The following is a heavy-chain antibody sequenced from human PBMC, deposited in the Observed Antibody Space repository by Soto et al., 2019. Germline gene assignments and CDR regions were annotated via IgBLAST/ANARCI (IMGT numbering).Heavy chain of an antibody. D-gene: IGHD2-2*02. CDR2: ISGSVGST. J-gene: IGHJ2*01. CDR1: GFTFSSYA. V-gene: IGHV3-23*01. Sequence: EVQLLESGGGLVQPGGSLRLSCAASGFTFSSYAMSWVRQAPGKGLEWVSAISGSVGSTYYADSVKGRFTISRDNSKNTLYLQMNSLRAEDTAVYYCAKVNSRYWSSTSCYKSLVAWYFDLWGRGTLVTVSS. CDR3: AKVNSRYWSSTSCYKSLVAWYFDL.